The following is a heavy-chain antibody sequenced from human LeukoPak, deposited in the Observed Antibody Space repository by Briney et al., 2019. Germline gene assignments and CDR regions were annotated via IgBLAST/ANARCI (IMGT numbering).Heavy chain of an antibody. D-gene: IGHD3-22*01. Sequence: MPSETLPLTCTVSGDSISTSNSYWGWIRQPRGKGLEWIGSICYSGNTYDNASLKSRVTISVDTSKNQFSLKLTSVTAADTAVYYCARRGGRAGSGYVSYYYYHMDVWGKGTTVTISS. CDR3: ARRGGRAGSGYVSYYYYHMDV. CDR2: ICYSGNT. J-gene: IGHJ6*03. V-gene: IGHV4-39*01. CDR1: GDSISTSNSY.